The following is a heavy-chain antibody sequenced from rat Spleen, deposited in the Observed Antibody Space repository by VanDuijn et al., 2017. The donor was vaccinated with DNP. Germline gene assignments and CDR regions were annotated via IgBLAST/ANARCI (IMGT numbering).Heavy chain of an antibody. D-gene: IGHD1-2*01. J-gene: IGHJ3*01. V-gene: IGHV5-25*01. CDR2: ISYNGGTP. CDR1: GFTFSDYY. CDR3: ARSDSYGFPY. Sequence: EVQLVESGGGLVQPGRSMKLSCAVSGFTFSDYYMAWVRQAPAKGLEWVATISYNGGTPYYRDSVKGRFTISRDNAKSTLYLQMDSLRSEDTATYYCARSDSYGFPYWGQGTLVTVSS.